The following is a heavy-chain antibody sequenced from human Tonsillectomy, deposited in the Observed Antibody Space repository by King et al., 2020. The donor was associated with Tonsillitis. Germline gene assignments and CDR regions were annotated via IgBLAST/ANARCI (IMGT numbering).Heavy chain of an antibody. CDR3: AHRLALSEYSSSSGFDY. J-gene: IGHJ4*02. D-gene: IGHD6-6*01. CDR2: VYWDDDK. Sequence: ITLKESGPTLVKPTQTLTLTCTFSGFSLSTSGVGVGWIRQPPGKALEWLALVYWDDDKRYSPSLKSRLTITKDTSKNQVVLTMTNMDPVDTATYYCAHRLALSEYSSSSGFDYWGQGTLVTVSS. V-gene: IGHV2-5*02. CDR1: GFSLSTSGVG.